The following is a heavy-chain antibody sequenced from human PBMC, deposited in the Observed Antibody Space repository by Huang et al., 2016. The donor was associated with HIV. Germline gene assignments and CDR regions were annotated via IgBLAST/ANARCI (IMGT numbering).Heavy chain of an antibody. J-gene: IGHJ4*02. CDR3: ATLPPVNYGRSGGRVRDY. Sequence: QVQLVQSGAEVKKPGASVKVSCKASGYTFSNYDINWVRQAPGQGLEWMGWMNPKSGNTGYARKFQGRVTMTRSTSISTAYMELSRLGFEDTAVYYCATLPPVNYGRSGGRVRDYWGQGSLVTVSS. CDR2: MNPKSGNT. D-gene: IGHD2-15*01. V-gene: IGHV1-8*01. CDR1: GYTFSNYD.